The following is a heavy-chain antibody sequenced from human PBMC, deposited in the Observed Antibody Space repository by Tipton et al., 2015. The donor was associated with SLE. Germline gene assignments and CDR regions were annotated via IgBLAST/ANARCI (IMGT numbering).Heavy chain of an antibody. CDR2: VFHSGTT. V-gene: IGHV4-34*12. Sequence: TLSLTCAVYGGSFSGYHWTWIRQPPGQGLEWIATVFHSGTTYYSPSLRSRLSVSIDTSKNQFSLKLTSVTAADTAVYYCARDPLVRSPGAGGFFDLWGHGTLVTVSS. CDR1: GGSFSGYH. J-gene: IGHJ4*01. CDR3: ARDPLVRSPGAGGFFDL. D-gene: IGHD3-16*02.